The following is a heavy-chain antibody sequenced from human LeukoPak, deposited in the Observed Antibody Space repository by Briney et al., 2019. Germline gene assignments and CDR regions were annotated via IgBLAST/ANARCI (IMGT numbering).Heavy chain of an antibody. J-gene: IGHJ4*02. D-gene: IGHD6-13*01. CDR2: IYWNDDK. CDR3: AHRPSSSWYWHGPYYFDY. V-gene: IGHV2-5*01. CDR1: GFSLSTSGVG. Sequence: SGPTLLKPTQTLALTCTFSGFSLSTSGVGVGWIRQPPGKALEWLALIYWNDDKRYSPSLKSRLTITKDTSKNQVVLTMTNMDPVDTATYYCAHRPSSSWYWHGPYYFDYWGQGTLVTVSS.